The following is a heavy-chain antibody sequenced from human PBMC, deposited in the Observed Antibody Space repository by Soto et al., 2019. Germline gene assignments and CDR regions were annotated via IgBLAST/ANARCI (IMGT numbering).Heavy chain of an antibody. D-gene: IGHD5-18*01. J-gene: IGHJ4*02. Sequence: QVRLVQSGAEVKKPESSVKVSCKAPGGTFSTYAISWVRQAPGQGLEWMGVIIPMFGTANYAQRFQDRVTITADESTNTVYMELSSLRSEDTAVYFCASGIQLWLRRINNGYSGWGQGTLVTVSS. V-gene: IGHV1-69*12. CDR3: ASGIQLWLRRINNGYSG. CDR2: IIPMFGTA. CDR1: GGTFSTYA.